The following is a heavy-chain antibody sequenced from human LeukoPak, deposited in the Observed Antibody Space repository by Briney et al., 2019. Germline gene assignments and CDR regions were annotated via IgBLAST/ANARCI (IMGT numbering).Heavy chain of an antibody. Sequence: GGSLRLSCAASGFTFSSYGMHWVRQAPGKGLEWVAVIPYDGSNKYYADSVKGRFTISRDNSKNTLYLQMNSLRAEDTAVHYCAKDVDPFGSGSYVEGFDYWGQGTLVTVSS. CDR3: AKDVDPFGSGSYVEGFDY. V-gene: IGHV3-30*18. CDR1: GFTFSSYG. J-gene: IGHJ4*02. D-gene: IGHD3-10*01. CDR2: IPYDGSNK.